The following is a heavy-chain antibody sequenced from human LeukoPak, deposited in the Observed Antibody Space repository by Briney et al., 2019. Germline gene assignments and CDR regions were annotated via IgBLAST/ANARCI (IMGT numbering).Heavy chain of an antibody. D-gene: IGHD2-15*01. CDR3: ARHREGYYFDY. Sequence: SETLSLTCTVYGGSISSYYWSWIRQPPGKGLEWIGYTYYSGSTNYNPSLKSRVTISVDTSKNQFSLKLSSVTAADTAVYYCARHREGYYFDYWGQGTLVTVSS. J-gene: IGHJ4*02. CDR2: TYYSGST. V-gene: IGHV4-59*08. CDR1: GGSISSYY.